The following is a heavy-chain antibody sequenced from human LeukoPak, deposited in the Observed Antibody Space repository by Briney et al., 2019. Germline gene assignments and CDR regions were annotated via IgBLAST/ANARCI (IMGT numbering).Heavy chain of an antibody. D-gene: IGHD3-16*01. V-gene: IGHV4-30-2*01. Sequence: PSESLSLTCAVSGGSISSGGYSWSWIRQPPGKGLEWIGYIYHSGSTYYNPSLKSRVTISVDRSKNQFSLKLSSVTAADTAVYYCARDNYLFYGMDVWGQGTTVTVSS. CDR2: IYHSGST. CDR3: ARDNYLFYGMDV. CDR1: GGSISSGGYS. J-gene: IGHJ6*02.